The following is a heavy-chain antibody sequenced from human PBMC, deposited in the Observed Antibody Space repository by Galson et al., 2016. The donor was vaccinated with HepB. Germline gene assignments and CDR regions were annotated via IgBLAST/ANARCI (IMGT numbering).Heavy chain of an antibody. CDR1: GFTFSDFY. CDR2: ISDSGSTV. CDR3: ARGLYGSGYWVVFDS. V-gene: IGHV3-11*01. D-gene: IGHD3-22*01. Sequence: SLRLSCAASGFTFSDFYMSWIRQAPGKGLEWVSYISDSGSTVYYADSVKGRFTMTRDNTKDSLDLQMNSLRPEDTAVYYCARGLYGSGYWVVFDSWGQGTLVTVAS. J-gene: IGHJ4*02.